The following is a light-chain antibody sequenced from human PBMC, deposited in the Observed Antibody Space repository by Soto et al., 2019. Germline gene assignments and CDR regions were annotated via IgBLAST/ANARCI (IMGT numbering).Light chain of an antibody. J-gene: IGKJ4*01. CDR2: DAS. CDR3: QQRTNWRLT. V-gene: IGKV3-11*01. Sequence: EIVLTQSPGTLSFSPGDRATLSCWASQSVSSHLTWYQQKPGQAPRLLIYDASNRATGIPARFSGSGSGTDFTLTISSLEPEDFAFYYCQQRTNWRLTLGGGTKVEIK. CDR1: QSVSSH.